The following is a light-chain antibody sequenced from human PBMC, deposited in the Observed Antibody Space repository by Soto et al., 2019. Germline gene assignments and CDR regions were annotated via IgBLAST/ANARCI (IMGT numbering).Light chain of an antibody. CDR3: SSYTSSSPVL. J-gene: IGLJ2*01. Sequence: QSALTQPPSVSGSPGQSVTISCTGTSSDVGAYNRVSWYQQPPGTAPKLMIYEVNNRPSGVPHRFSGSKSGNTASLTISGLPAEDEAYYYCSSYTSSSPVLFGGGTKLTVL. CDR2: EVN. CDR1: SSDVGAYNR. V-gene: IGLV2-18*02.